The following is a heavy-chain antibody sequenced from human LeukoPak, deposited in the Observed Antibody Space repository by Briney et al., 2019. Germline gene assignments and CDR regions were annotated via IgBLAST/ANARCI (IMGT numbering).Heavy chain of an antibody. V-gene: IGHV4-31*03. CDR3: ARDRQQLVFPYYYYGMDV. Sequence: SETLSLTCTVSGGSISSGGYYWSWIRQHPGKGLEWIGYIYYSGSTYYNPSLKSRVTISVDTSKNQFSLKLSSVTAADTAVYYCARDRQQLVFPYYYYGMDVWGQGTTATVSS. J-gene: IGHJ6*02. D-gene: IGHD6-13*01. CDR2: IYYSGST. CDR1: GGSISSGGYY.